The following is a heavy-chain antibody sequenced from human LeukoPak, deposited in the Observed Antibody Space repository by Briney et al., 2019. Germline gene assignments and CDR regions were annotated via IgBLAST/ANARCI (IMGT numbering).Heavy chain of an antibody. CDR3: AKDSDYYGSGSYYNAFDM. D-gene: IGHD3-10*01. Sequence: GRSLRLSCEGSGFNFDDYIMHWLRRVPGKGLEWVAAINWNSRSIQYADSVKGRFTISRDNAKNSLYLQMNSLRAEDTALYHCAKDSDYYGSGSYYNAFDMWGQGTLVTVSS. J-gene: IGHJ3*02. V-gene: IGHV3-9*01. CDR1: GFNFDDYI. CDR2: INWNSRSI.